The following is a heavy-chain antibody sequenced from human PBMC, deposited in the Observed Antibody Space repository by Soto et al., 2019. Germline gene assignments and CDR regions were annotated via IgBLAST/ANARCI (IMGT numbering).Heavy chain of an antibody. CDR3: AKDRGTIFGVVTPLAYYFDY. Sequence: QVQLVESGGGVVQPGRSLRLSCAASGFTFSSYGMHWVRQAPGKGLEWVAVISYDGSNKYYADSVKGRFTISRDNSKNTLYLQMNSLRAEDKAVYYCAKDRGTIFGVVTPLAYYFDYWGQGTLVTVSS. CDR1: GFTFSSYG. V-gene: IGHV3-30*18. CDR2: ISYDGSNK. J-gene: IGHJ4*02. D-gene: IGHD3-3*01.